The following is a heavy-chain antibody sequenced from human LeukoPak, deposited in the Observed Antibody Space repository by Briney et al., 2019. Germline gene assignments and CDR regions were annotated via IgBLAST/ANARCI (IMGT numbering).Heavy chain of an antibody. CDR1: GFTFSSYD. CDR2: IGTAGDT. J-gene: IGHJ4*02. V-gene: IGHV3-13*01. D-gene: IGHD3-16*01. CDR3: ARERGGGSFDY. Sequence: GGSLRLSCAASGFTFSSYDMHWVRQATGKGLEWVSAIGTAGDTYYPGSVKGRFTISRENAKNSLYLQMNSLRAGDTAVYYCARERGGGSFDYWGQGTLVTVSS.